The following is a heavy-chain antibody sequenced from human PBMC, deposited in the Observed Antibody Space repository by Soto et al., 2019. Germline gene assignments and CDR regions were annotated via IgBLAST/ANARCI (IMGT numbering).Heavy chain of an antibody. CDR2: ISYDGSNK. CDR3: AKERRKVVIAAPFDY. Sequence: QVQLVESGGGVVQPGRSLRLSCAASGFTFSSYGMHWVRQAPGKGLEWVAVISYDGSNKYYAYSVKGRFTISRDNSKNTLYLQMNSLRAEDTAVYYCAKERRKVVIAAPFDYWGQGTLVTVSS. CDR1: GFTFSSYG. J-gene: IGHJ4*02. D-gene: IGHD2-15*01. V-gene: IGHV3-30*18.